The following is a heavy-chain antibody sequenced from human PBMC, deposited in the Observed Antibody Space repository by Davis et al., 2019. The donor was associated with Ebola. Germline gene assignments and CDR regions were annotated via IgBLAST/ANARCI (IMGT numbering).Heavy chain of an antibody. CDR3: ARADILTGYFLGYYGMDV. CDR1: GFTFSHYY. J-gene: IGHJ6*04. D-gene: IGHD3-9*01. CDR2: ISSSGSTI. V-gene: IGHV3-11*01. Sequence: GRSLRLSCPASGFTFSHYYMSWICQAPGKGLEWVSYISSSGSTIYYADSVKGRFTISRDNAKNSLYLQMNSLRAEDTAVYYCARADILTGYFLGYYGMDVWGKGTTVTVSS.